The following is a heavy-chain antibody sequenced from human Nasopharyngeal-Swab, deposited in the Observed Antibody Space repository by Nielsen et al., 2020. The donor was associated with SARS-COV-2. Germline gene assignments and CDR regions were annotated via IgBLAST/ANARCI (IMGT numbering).Heavy chain of an antibody. CDR2: ISSSGSTI. D-gene: IGHD3-3*01. CDR3: ARGRFWSGYYTGFDY. V-gene: IGHV3-11*01. Sequence: GESLKISCAASGFTFSDYYMSWIRQAPGKGLEWVSYISSSGSTIYYADSVKGRFTISRDNAKNSLYLQMNSLRAEDTAVYYCARGRFWSGYYTGFDYWGQGTLVTVSS. CDR1: GFTFSDYY. J-gene: IGHJ4*02.